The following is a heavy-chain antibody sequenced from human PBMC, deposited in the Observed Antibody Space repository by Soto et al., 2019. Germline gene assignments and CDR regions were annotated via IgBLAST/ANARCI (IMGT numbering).Heavy chain of an antibody. V-gene: IGHV4-34*01. CDR3: ATGGLFSS. J-gene: IGHJ5*02. CDR2: INHSGST. CDR1: GGYFSANY. Sequence: QVQLRQWGAGLLKPSETLSLTCGISGGYFSANYWRWVRQSPGKGLEWLGEINHSGSTEYNPSLKSRVTISADSSKTQFSLTLTSVTAADTAVYYCATGGLFSSWGQGTLVTVSS. D-gene: IGHD3-3*01.